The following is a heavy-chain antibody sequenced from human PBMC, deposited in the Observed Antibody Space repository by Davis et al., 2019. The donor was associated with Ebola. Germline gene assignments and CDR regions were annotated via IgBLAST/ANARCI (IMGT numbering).Heavy chain of an antibody. J-gene: IGHJ4*02. CDR2: INAGNGNT. Sequence: ASVKVSCKASGYTFTSYAMHWVRQAPGQRLEWMGWINAGNGNTKYSQRFQGRVTITTDTSANTVYLDLTSLRSEDTAVFYCARASFGYNSGWYADYWGPGSLVTVSS. V-gene: IGHV1-3*01. D-gene: IGHD6-19*01. CDR3: ARASFGYNSGWYADY. CDR1: GYTFTSYA.